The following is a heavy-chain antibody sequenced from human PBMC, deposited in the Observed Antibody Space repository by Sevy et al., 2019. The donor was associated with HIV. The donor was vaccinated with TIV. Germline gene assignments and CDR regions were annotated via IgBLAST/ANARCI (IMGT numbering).Heavy chain of an antibody. J-gene: IGHJ4*02. CDR3: ARDREGDSSSWYYDY. CDR2: IWYDGSNK. D-gene: IGHD6-13*01. Sequence: GGSLRLSCAASGFTFSSYGMHWVRQAPGKGLEWVAVIWYDGSNKYYADSVKGRFTISRDNSKNTLYLQMNSLRAEDTAVYYCARDREGDSSSWYYDYWDQGTLVTVSS. CDR1: GFTFSSYG. V-gene: IGHV3-33*01.